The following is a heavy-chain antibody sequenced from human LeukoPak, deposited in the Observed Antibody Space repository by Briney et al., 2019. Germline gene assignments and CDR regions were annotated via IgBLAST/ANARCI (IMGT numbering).Heavy chain of an antibody. Sequence: GGSLRLSCAASGFTVSSNYMSWVRQAPGKGLERVSVIYSGGSTYYADSVKGRFTISRDNSKNTLYLQMNSLRAEDTAVYYCARDFTAAGGSGSYYWGQGTLVTVSS. CDR1: GFTVSSNY. J-gene: IGHJ4*02. V-gene: IGHV3-66*01. CDR2: IYSGGST. CDR3: ARDFTAAGGSGSYY. D-gene: IGHD3-10*01.